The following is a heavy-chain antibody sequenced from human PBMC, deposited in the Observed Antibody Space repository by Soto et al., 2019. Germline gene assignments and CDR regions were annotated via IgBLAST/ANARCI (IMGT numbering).Heavy chain of an antibody. V-gene: IGHV1-46*01. CDR2: INPSGGGT. CDR1: GYTFSSYY. J-gene: IGHJ4*02. Sequence: ASVKVSCKASGYTFSSYYMHWVRQAPGQGYEWMGIINPSGGGTTYAQKFQGRVTMTRDTSTSTVYMELSSLRSEDTAVYYCARYDYNGYYFDYWGQGTLVTVSS. CDR3: ARYDYNGYYFDY. D-gene: IGHD4-4*01.